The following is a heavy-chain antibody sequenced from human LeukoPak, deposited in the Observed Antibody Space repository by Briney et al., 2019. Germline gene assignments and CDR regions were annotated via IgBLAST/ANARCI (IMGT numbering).Heavy chain of an antibody. CDR3: ARGPGIAAAGIFDY. CDR2: IIPIFGTA. J-gene: IGHJ4*02. D-gene: IGHD6-13*01. Sequence: SVKVSCKASGGTFSSYAISWVRQAPGHGLEWMGGIIPIFGTANYAQKFQGRVTITTDESTSTAYMELSSLRSEDTAVYYCARGPGIAAAGIFDYWGQGTLVTVSS. V-gene: IGHV1-69*05. CDR1: GGTFSSYA.